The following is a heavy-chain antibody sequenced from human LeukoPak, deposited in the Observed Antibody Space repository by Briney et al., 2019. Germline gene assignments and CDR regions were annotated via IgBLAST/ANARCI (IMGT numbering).Heavy chain of an antibody. J-gene: IGHJ6*03. CDR3: ARASSGNYSGPIYYYYYMDV. Sequence: PSETLSLTCAVYGGSFSGYYWSWIRQPPGKGLEWIGCIYHSGSTYYNPSLKSRVTISLDTPKNQFSPKLSSVTAADTAVYYRARASSGNYSGPIYYYYYMDVWGKGTTVTVSS. D-gene: IGHD1-26*01. CDR1: GGSFSGYY. CDR2: IYHSGST. V-gene: IGHV4-34*01.